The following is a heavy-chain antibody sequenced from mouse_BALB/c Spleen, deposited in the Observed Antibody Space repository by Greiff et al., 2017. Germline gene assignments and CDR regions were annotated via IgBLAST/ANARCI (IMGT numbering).Heavy chain of an antibody. Sequence: VKLQESGAELARPGASVKMSCKASGYSFTSYSMHWVKQRPGQGLEWIGYINPSSGDTNFNQKFKDKATLTADKSSSTAYMQLSSLTSEDSAVYYCERGGIITTENFDYWGQGTTVTVSA. CDR1: GYSFTSYS. D-gene: IGHD1-1*01. CDR3: ERGGIITTENFDY. J-gene: IGHJ2*01. CDR2: INPSSGDT. V-gene: IGHV1-4*01.